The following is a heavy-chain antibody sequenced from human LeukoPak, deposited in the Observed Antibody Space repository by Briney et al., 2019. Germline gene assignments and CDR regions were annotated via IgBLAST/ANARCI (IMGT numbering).Heavy chain of an antibody. V-gene: IGHV3-9*01. CDR3: AKDRKRGSGYENYFDY. CDR1: GFTFDDYA. CDR2: ISWNSGSI. J-gene: IGHJ4*02. D-gene: IGHD3-22*01. Sequence: GGSLRLSCAASGFTFDDYAMPWVRQAPGKGLEWVSGISWNSGSIGYADSVKGRFTISRGNAKNSLYLQMNSLRAEDTALYYCAKDRKRGSGYENYFDYWGQGTLVTVSS.